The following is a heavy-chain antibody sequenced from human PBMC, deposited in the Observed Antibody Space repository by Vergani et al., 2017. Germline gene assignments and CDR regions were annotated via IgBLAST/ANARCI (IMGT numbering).Heavy chain of an antibody. CDR3: ARDSDRSGYYIDAFDI. CDR2: IYYSGST. J-gene: IGHJ3*02. CDR1: GGSVSSGSYY. D-gene: IGHD3-22*01. Sequence: QVQLQESGPGLVKPSETLSLTCTVSGGSVSSGSYYWSWIRQPPGKGLEWIGYIYYSGSTNYNPSLKSRVTISVDTSKNQFSLKLSSVTAADTAVYYCARDSDRSGYYIDAFDIWGQGTMVTVSS. V-gene: IGHV4-61*01.